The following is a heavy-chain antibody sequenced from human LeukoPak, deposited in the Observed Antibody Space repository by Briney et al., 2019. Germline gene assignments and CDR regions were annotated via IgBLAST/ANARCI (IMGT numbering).Heavy chain of an antibody. CDR3: ARQAPLAGSYRGWFDP. V-gene: IGHV5-51*01. D-gene: IGHD3-9*01. J-gene: IGHJ5*02. CDR1: GYSFTSYW. Sequence: GESLKISCKGSGYSFTSYWIAWVRQMPGKGLEWMGIIYPGDSDTRYSPSFQGQVSISADKSISTSYLQWSSLKASDTAIYYCARQAPLAGSYRGWFDPWGQGTLVTVSS. CDR2: IYPGDSDT.